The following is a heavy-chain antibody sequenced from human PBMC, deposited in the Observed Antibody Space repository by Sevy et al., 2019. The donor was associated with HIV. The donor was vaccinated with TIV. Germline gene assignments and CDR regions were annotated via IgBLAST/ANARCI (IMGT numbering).Heavy chain of an antibody. D-gene: IGHD6-13*01. CDR3: AKGPGIAAAGTLDY. CDR1: GFTFSSYA. CDR2: ISYDGSNK. V-gene: IGHV3-30-3*01. J-gene: IGHJ4*02. Sequence: GGSLRLSCAASGFTFSSYAMHWVRQAPGKGLEWVAVISYDGSNKYYADSVKGRFTISRDNSKNTLYLKMNSLRDEDTAVYYCAKGPGIAAAGTLDYWGQGTLVTVSS.